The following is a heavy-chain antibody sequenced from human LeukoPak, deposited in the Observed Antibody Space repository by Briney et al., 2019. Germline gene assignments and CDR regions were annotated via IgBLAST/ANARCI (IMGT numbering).Heavy chain of an antibody. CDR1: GFTFSSYE. CDR3: AREGSGWIEGI. J-gene: IGHJ3*02. V-gene: IGHV3-48*03. Sequence: GGSLRLSCAASGFTFSSYEMNWVRQAPGKGLEWVSYISSSGSTIYYADSVKGRFTISRDNAKNSLYLQMNSLRAEDTAVYYCAREGSGWIEGIWGQGTMVTVSS. CDR2: ISSSGSTI. D-gene: IGHD6-19*01.